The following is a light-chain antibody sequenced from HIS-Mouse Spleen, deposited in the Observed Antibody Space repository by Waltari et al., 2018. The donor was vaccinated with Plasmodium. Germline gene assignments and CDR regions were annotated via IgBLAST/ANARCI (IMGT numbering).Light chain of an antibody. CDR2: DAS. CDR3: QQNYNTWT. CDR1: QDISNY. J-gene: IGKJ1*01. Sequence: DIQMTQSPSSLSASVGDRVTITCQASQDISNYLNWYQQKPGKAPKLLIYDASNLVTGVQSRFSGSGSGTDFIFTISSLQPEDIATYYCQQNYNTWTFGQGTKVEIK. V-gene: IGKV1-33*01.